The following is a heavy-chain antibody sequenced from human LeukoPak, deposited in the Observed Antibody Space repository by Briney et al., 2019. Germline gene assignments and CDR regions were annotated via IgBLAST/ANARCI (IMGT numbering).Heavy chain of an antibody. V-gene: IGHV3-53*01. Sequence: GGSLRLSCAAPGFIVSSNYMSWVRQAPGKGLEWVSVIYSGGSTKHADSVKGRFTISRDNSKNTLYLQMNSLRAEDTAVYYCVRDSRNCGGDCYAFDIWGQGTMVSVSS. D-gene: IGHD2-21*02. J-gene: IGHJ3*02. CDR2: IYSGGST. CDR3: VRDSRNCGGDCYAFDI. CDR1: GFIVSSNY.